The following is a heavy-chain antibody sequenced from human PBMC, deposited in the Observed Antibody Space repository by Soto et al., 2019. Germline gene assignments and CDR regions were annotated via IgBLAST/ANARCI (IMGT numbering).Heavy chain of an antibody. Sequence: LRLSCAASGFTFSSYSMNWVRQAPGKGLEWVSYISSSSSTIYYADSVKGRFTISRDNAKNSLYLQMNSLRDEDTAVYYCARDQRAYCGGDCPLGVDYWGQGTMVTVYS. CDR2: ISSSSSTI. D-gene: IGHD2-21*02. CDR1: GFTFSSYS. V-gene: IGHV3-48*02. J-gene: IGHJ4*02. CDR3: ARDQRAYCGGDCPLGVDY.